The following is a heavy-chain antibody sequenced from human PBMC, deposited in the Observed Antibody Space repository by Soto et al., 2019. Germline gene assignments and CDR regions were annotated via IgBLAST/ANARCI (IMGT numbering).Heavy chain of an antibody. J-gene: IGHJ6*04. CDR3: ARGKGIVVVPAAIRDYYYGMDI. CDR2: IWYDGSNK. V-gene: IGHV3-33*01. Sequence: WGSLRLSCAASGFTFSSYGMHWVRQAPGKGLEWVAVIWYDGSNKYYADSVKGRFTISRDNSKNTLYLQMNSLRAEDTAVYYCARGKGIVVVPAAIRDYYYGMDIWGKGTTVTTSS. D-gene: IGHD2-2*02. CDR1: GFTFSSYG.